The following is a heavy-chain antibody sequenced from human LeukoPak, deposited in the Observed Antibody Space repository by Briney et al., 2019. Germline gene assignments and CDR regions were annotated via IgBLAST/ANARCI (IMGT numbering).Heavy chain of an antibody. J-gene: IGHJ4*02. CDR2: INAGNGNT. CDR1: GYTFTSNA. D-gene: IGHD6-13*01. Sequence: ASVKVSCKASGYTFTSNAMHWVRQAPGQRPEWMGWINAGNGNTKHSQKFQGRVTITRDTSANTAYMELSSLRSEDTAVYYCARGAAEGLDYWGQGTLVTVSS. V-gene: IGHV1-3*01. CDR3: ARGAAEGLDY.